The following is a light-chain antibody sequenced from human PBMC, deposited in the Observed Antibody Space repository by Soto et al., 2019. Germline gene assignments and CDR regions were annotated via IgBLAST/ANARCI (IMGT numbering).Light chain of an antibody. CDR1: QSIRTNF. V-gene: IGKV3-20*01. CDR3: QHRGGSTWP. Sequence: EVVLTQAPGTLSLSPGERATLSCRARQSIRTNFLAWFQQKPGQAPRLLIFGASTRATGVPDRFSGSGSGKDFTLTIDRLGPEDFAVYYCQHRGGSTWPFGQGTKVDSK. CDR2: GAS. J-gene: IGKJ1*01.